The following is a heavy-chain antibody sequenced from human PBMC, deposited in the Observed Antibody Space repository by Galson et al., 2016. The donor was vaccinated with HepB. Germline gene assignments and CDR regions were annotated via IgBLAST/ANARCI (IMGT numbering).Heavy chain of an antibody. D-gene: IGHD1-7*01. CDR1: GGSISSYYY. J-gene: IGHJ4*02. CDR3: AIQQNYLFDS. CDR2: IYHSGST. V-gene: IGHV4-31*03. Sequence: TLSLTCTVSGGSISSYYYWSWIRLHPGKGLEWIGYIYHSGSTNYNPSLKSRVTISADTSKNQFSLKLSSVTAADTTAYYCAIQQNYLFDSWGLGTLVTVSS.